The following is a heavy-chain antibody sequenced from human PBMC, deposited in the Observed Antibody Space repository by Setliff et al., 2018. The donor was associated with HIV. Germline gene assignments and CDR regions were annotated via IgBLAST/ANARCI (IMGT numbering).Heavy chain of an antibody. CDR2: IYPADSDT. D-gene: IGHD3-3*01. CDR1: GYSFTNNW. J-gene: IGHJ4*02. V-gene: IGHV5-51*01. Sequence: PGESLKISCQASGYSFTNNWIAWVRQMPGKGLEWMGIIYPADSDTTYNPSFQGQVTISADKSISTAYLQWSTLKASDTAMYYCARAVREKVFRFLEWPAYYDSWGQGTLVTVSS. CDR3: ARAVREKVFRFLEWPAYYDS.